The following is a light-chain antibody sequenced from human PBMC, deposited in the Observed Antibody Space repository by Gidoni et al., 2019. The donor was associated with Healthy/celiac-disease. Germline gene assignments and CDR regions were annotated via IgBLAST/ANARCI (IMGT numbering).Light chain of an antibody. CDR1: SSDVGGYNY. CDR2: DVS. Sequence: QSALTHPASVSGSPGQSITISCTGTSSDVGGYNYVSWYQQHPGKAPKLMIYDVSNRPSGVSNRFSGSKSGNTAFLTISGLQAEDEADYYCSSYTSSSSVVFGGGTKLTVL. J-gene: IGLJ2*01. CDR3: SSYTSSSSVV. V-gene: IGLV2-14*01.